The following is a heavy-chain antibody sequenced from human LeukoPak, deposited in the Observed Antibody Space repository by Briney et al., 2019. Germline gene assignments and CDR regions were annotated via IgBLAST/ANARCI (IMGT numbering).Heavy chain of an antibody. CDR2: IIPIFGTA. V-gene: IGHV1-69*06. D-gene: IGHD4-11*01. Sequence: AASVKVSCKASGGTFSSYAISWVRQAPGQGLEWMGGIIPIFGTANYAQKFQGRVTITADKSTSTAYMELSSLRSEDTAVYYCARVSPDYSKDYYYYYYMDVWGKGTTVTVSS. CDR1: GGTFSSYA. J-gene: IGHJ6*03. CDR3: ARVSPDYSKDYYYYYYMDV.